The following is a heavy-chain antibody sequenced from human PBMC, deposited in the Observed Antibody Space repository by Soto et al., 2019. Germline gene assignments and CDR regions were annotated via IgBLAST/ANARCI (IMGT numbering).Heavy chain of an antibody. D-gene: IGHD2-21*01. CDR3: ARSVVALSDSARQWFDF. CDR1: GFTFSTYG. Sequence: PWGSLRLSCAASGFTFSTYGMNWFRQAPGKGLEWLSSISDSGHYIYYADSVKGRFTISRDNAKNSLFLQMNSLRGEDTAVYYCARSVVALSDSARQWFDFRGHRTLAT. V-gene: IGHV3-21*01. J-gene: IGHJ5*01. CDR2: ISDSGHYI.